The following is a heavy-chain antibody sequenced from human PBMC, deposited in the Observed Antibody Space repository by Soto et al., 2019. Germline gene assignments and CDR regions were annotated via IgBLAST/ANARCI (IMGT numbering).Heavy chain of an antibody. CDR2: IYYSGST. V-gene: IGHV4-39*01. Sequence: QLQLQESGPGLVKPSETLSLTCTVSGGSISSSSYYWGWIRQPPGKGLEWIGSIYYSGSTYYNPSLKSRVTISVDTSKNQCSLKLSSLTAADTAVYYCARHTPAISISDHWGQGTLVTVSS. J-gene: IGHJ4*02. D-gene: IGHD2-15*01. CDR3: ARHTPAISISDH. CDR1: GGSISSSSYY.